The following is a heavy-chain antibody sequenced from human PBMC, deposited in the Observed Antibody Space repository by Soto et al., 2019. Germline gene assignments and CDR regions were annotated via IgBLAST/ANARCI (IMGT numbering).Heavy chain of an antibody. V-gene: IGHV1-46*01. D-gene: IGHD3-22*01. J-gene: IGHJ4*02. CDR1: GDTFTSYY. CDR3: ASSYYYDSSGYYPTKKDYFDY. CDR2: INPHGGST. Sequence: ASVKVSCKAPGDTFTSYYLNWVRQAPGQGLEWMGVINPHGGSTKYAQKFQDRVQITADESTSTAYMERSSLRSEDTAVYYCASSYYYDSSGYYPTKKDYFDYWGQGTLVTVSS.